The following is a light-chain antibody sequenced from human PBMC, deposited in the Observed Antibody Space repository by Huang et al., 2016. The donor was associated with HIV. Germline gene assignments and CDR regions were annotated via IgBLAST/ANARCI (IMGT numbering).Light chain of an antibody. V-gene: IGKV3-20*01. CDR3: QQYGSSLYT. J-gene: IGKJ2*01. Sequence: EIVLTQSPGTLSLSPGERATLSCRASQSVSSSSLAWYQQKPGQAPRLLIYGASSRATGTPDRFSGSGSGTDFTLTISRLEPEDFAVYYCQQYGSSLYTFGQGTKLEIK. CDR1: QSVSSSS. CDR2: GAS.